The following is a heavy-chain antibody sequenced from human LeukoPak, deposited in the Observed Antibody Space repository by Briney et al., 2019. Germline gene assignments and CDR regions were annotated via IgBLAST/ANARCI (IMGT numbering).Heavy chain of an antibody. Sequence: GGSLRLSCAASGFTFSSYAMSWVRQAPGKGLEWVSVISGSGGSTYYADSVKGRFTISRDNSKNSLYLQMNSLRAEDTAVYYCARDPPIYQGISSYYYGMDVWGQGTTVTVSS. J-gene: IGHJ6*02. CDR3: ARDPPIYQGISSYYYGMDV. CDR1: GFTFSSYA. CDR2: ISGSGGST. V-gene: IGHV3-23*01. D-gene: IGHD3-3*02.